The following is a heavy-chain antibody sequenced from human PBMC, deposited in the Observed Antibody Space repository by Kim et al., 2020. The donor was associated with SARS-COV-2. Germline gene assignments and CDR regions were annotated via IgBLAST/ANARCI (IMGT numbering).Heavy chain of an antibody. CDR1: GFTFSERF. V-gene: IGHV3-11*01. D-gene: IGHD5-12*01. J-gene: IGHJ2*01. CDR2: ISPSGTTT. CDR3: VWEDIGFSDL. Sequence: GGSLRLSCAASGFTFSERFMSWIRQPPGKGLEWLGYISPSGTTTFYADSVEGRFTISRDNARNSLSLQMNSLRADDTAFYYCVWEDIGFSDLWGRGTLVTVSS.